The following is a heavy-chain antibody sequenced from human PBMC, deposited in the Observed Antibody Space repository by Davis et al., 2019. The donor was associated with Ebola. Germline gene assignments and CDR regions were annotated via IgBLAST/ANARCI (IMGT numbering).Heavy chain of an antibody. CDR2: IAHDGSEN. CDR3: ARTRHYYDPSDTQNKRIDAFDI. V-gene: IGHV3-7*03. J-gene: IGHJ3*02. Sequence: PGGSLRLSCAASGLTFSSYWMSWARQAPGKGLEWVANIAHDGSENYYVDSVKGRLTLSRDNAKNSLSLQMNSLRDEDTAVYYCARTRHYYDPSDTQNKRIDAFDIWGQGTMVSVSS. CDR1: GLTFSSYW. D-gene: IGHD3-22*01.